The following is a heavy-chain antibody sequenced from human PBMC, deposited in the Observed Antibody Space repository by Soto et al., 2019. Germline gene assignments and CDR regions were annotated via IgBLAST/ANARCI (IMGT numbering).Heavy chain of an antibody. D-gene: IGHD6-19*01. CDR1: GFTFSSYG. V-gene: IGHV3-33*01. Sequence: QVQLVESGGGVVQPGRSLRLSCAASGFTFSSYGMHWVRQAPGKGLEWVAVIWYDGSNKYYADSVKGRFTISRDNSKNTLYLQMNSLRAEDTAVYYCARDLHIAVAGRLLNWFDPWGQGTLVTVSS. J-gene: IGHJ5*02. CDR2: IWYDGSNK. CDR3: ARDLHIAVAGRLLNWFDP.